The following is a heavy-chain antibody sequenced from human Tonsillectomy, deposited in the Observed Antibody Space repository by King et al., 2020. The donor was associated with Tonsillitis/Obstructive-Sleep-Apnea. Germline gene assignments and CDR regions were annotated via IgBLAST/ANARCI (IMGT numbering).Heavy chain of an antibody. J-gene: IGHJ6*03. Sequence: QLVQSGAEVKKPGSSMKVSCKASGGTFSSYALSWVRQAPGQGLEWMGRIIPILGVANYAQKFQGRVTITADKSTSTAYMELRSLRSEDTAVYYFVYGSSSYLHDFYYYYYMDVWGKGTTVTVSS. CDR3: VYGSSSYLHDFYYYYYMDV. CDR1: GGTFSSYA. V-gene: IGHV1-69*09. D-gene: IGHD3-10*01. CDR2: IIPILGVA.